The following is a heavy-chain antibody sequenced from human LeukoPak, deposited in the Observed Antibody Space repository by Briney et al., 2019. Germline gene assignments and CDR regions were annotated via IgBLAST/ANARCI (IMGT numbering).Heavy chain of an antibody. CDR2: ITPIFGTT. J-gene: IGHJ4*02. CDR1: GDTFSPYS. Sequence: GSSVKVSCKASGDTFSPYSFSWVRQAPGQGLEWMGGITPIFGTTKYSQKFQGRVTITADESTTTLHMELSRLTSEDTAVYYCARDVSKIRGVKAFDYWGQGTLVTVSS. D-gene: IGHD3-10*01. CDR3: ARDVSKIRGVKAFDY. V-gene: IGHV1-69*01.